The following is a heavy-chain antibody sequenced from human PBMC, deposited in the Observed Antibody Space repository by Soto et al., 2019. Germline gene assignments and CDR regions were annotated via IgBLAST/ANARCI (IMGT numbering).Heavy chain of an antibody. V-gene: IGHV4-38-2*01. Sequence: SETLSLTCAVSGYSISSGLYWGWIRQPPGKGLEWIGTIYRGGITYYNPSLKSRVTISIDTSKNHFSLRLSSVTATDTAVYFCAIGNPDWFDPWGQGTLVTVYS. CDR3: AIGNPDWFDP. D-gene: IGHD1-1*01. CDR1: GYSISSGLY. CDR2: IYRGGIT. J-gene: IGHJ5*02.